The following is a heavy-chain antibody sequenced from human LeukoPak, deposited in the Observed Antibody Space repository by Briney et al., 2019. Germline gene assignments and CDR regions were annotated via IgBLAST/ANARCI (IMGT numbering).Heavy chain of an antibody. V-gene: IGHV1-46*01. Sequence: ASVKVSCKASGYSLTRYFIHSVRQSPGQGLEWMGIMILSDGSTSYAQKCQGSVTMTRGTSTSTDHIRLSSLSSEDTAVYYCATGKVITVDRRVMIRYIDYWGQGALVTVSS. CDR3: ATGKVITVDRRVMIRYIDY. CDR1: GYSLTRYF. D-gene: IGHD3-10*01. J-gene: IGHJ4*02. CDR2: MILSDGST.